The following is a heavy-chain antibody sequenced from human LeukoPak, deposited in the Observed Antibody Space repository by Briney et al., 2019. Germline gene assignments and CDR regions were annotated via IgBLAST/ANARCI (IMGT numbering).Heavy chain of an antibody. J-gene: IGHJ4*02. D-gene: IGHD2-2*01. CDR1: GGSISSSSYY. CDR2: IYYSGST. CDR3: ARGVLSSSTSFYYFDY. V-gene: IGHV4-39*01. Sequence: SETLSLTCTVSGGSISSSSYYWGWIRQPPGKGLEWIGSIYYSGSTYYNPSLKSRVTISVDTSKNQFSLKLSSVTAADTAVYYCARGVLSSSTSFYYFDYWGQGTLVTVSS.